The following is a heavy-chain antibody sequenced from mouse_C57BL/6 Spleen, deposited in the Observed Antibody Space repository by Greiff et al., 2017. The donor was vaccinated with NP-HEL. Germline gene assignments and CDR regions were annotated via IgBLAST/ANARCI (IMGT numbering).Heavy chain of an antibody. CDR1: GYTFTSYW. Sequence: QVQLQQPGAELVRPGSSVKLSCKASGYTFTSYWMHWVKQRPIPGLEWIGNIDPSDSETHYNQKFKDKATLTVDESSSTAYMQLSSLTSEDSAVYYCARGEVLDYWGQGTTLTVSS. V-gene: IGHV1-52*01. J-gene: IGHJ2*01. CDR2: IDPSDSET. CDR3: ARGEVLDY.